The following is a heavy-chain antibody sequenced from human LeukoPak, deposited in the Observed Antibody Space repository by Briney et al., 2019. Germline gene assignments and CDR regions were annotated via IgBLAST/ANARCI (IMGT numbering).Heavy chain of an antibody. Sequence: GGSLRLSCSASGFTFDDYAVSWFRQAPGKGLEWVGFIRSKAFGGTPEYAASVRGRFTISRDDSKSIAYLQMNSLKTEDTAVYYCTRNTVTVHFDYWSQGTLVTVSS. V-gene: IGHV3-49*03. CDR3: TRNTVTVHFDY. CDR1: GFTFDDYA. J-gene: IGHJ4*02. D-gene: IGHD4-17*01. CDR2: IRSKAFGGTP.